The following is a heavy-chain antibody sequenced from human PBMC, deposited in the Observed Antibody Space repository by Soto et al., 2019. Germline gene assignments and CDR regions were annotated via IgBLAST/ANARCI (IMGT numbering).Heavy chain of an antibody. D-gene: IGHD3-10*02. V-gene: IGHV4-39*01. CDR1: GDSITASYSN. Sequence: SSETLSLTCTVSGDSITASYSNWAWIRHPPGKGLEWIGTFYYSGTTSQNPPLRSRITISVDTSRNQFSLNLRSVTAADSGVYYCAKLVRDDVRRSDLDHWGQGTLVTVSS. CDR3: AKLVRDDVRRSDLDH. J-gene: IGHJ4*02. CDR2: FYYSGTT.